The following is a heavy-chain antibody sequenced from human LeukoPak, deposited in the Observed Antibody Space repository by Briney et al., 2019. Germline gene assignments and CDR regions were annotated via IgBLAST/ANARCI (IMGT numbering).Heavy chain of an antibody. Sequence: GGSLRLSCAAPGFTFSSWVRQAPGKGLEWLSYISSSSTIYYRDSVKGRFTISRDNVKNSLHLQMNSLRDEDTAVYYCVRGYASGTFGKWGQGTLVTVSS. CDR2: ISSSSTI. CDR1: GFTFSS. V-gene: IGHV3-48*02. J-gene: IGHJ4*02. D-gene: IGHD3-10*01. CDR3: VRGYASGTFGK.